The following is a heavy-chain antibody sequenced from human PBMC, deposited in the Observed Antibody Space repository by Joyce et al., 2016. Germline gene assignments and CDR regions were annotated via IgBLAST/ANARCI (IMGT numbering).Heavy chain of an antibody. V-gene: IGHV3-48*01. Sequence: EVQLVESGGGLVQPGGSLRLSCAASGFTFSSYSMNWVRQVPGKGLEWVSYISSSSSTRYYADSGKGRFTISRDNAKNSLYLQMNSLRAEDTAVYYCAKADYGDKIDAFDIWGQGTMVTVSS. CDR2: ISSSSSTR. D-gene: IGHD4-17*01. CDR1: GFTFSSYS. CDR3: AKADYGDKIDAFDI. J-gene: IGHJ3*02.